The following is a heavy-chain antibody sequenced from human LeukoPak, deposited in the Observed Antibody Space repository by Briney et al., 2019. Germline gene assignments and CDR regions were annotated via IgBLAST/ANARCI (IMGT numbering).Heavy chain of an antibody. V-gene: IGHV1-69*05. CDR1: GGTFSSYA. CDR3: ASGPRVISLES. D-gene: IGHD2/OR15-2a*01. J-gene: IGHJ4*02. CDR2: IIAFFGTS. Sequence: EASVKVSCKASGGTFSSYAISWVRQAPGQGLEWMGGIIAFFGTSNYAQKFQGRVTITKDKSTSTAYMELSSLSSEDTAVYYCASGPRVISLESWGQGTLVIVSS.